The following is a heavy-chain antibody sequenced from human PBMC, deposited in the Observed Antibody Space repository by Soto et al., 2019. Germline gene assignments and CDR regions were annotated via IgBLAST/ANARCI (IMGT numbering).Heavy chain of an antibody. D-gene: IGHD5-12*01. J-gene: IGHJ4*02. CDR1: GFMFGNYW. CDR2: IKQDGSEK. V-gene: IGHV3-7*01. CDR3: ARGGSGYEQLDY. Sequence: GGSLRLSCAASGFMFGNYWMSWVRQGPGEGLEWVANIKQDGSEKYYVDSVKSRFTISGDNAKNSLYLQMNSLRVADTEVDFCARGGSGYEQLDYWGQGTLVTVSS.